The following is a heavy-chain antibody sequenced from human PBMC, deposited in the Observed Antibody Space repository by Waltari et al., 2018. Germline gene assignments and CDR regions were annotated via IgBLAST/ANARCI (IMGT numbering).Heavy chain of an antibody. V-gene: IGHV3-30*02. D-gene: IGHD6-13*01. J-gene: IGHJ4*02. Sequence: QVQLVESGGGVVQPGGSLRLSCAASGFTFSSYGMHWFRQAPGKGLGWVAFIRYDGSNKXXADSVKGRFTISRDNSKNTLYLQMNSLRAEDTAVYYCSSWYGFGYWGQGTLVTVSS. CDR2: IRYDGSNK. CDR3: SSWYGFGY. CDR1: GFTFSSYG.